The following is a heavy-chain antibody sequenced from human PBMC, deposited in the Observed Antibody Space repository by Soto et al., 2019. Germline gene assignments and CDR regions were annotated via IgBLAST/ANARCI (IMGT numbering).Heavy chain of an antibody. CDR1: GGSISSGGYY. D-gene: IGHD3-3*01. CDR3: ASRRGPYYDLLY. CDR2: IYYSGST. Sequence: SENLSLTCTVSGGSISSGGYYWSWIRQHPGKGLEWIGYIYYSGSTYYNPSLKSRVTISVDTSKNQFSLKLSSVTAADTAVYYCASRRGPYYDLLYWGQGTLVTVSS. J-gene: IGHJ4*02. V-gene: IGHV4-31*03.